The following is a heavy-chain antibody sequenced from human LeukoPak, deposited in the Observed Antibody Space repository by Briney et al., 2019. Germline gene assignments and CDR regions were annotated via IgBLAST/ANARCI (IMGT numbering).Heavy chain of an antibody. D-gene: IGHD3-3*01. CDR2: IKQDGSEK. Sequence: PGGSLRLSCAASGFTFSSYWMSWVRQAPGKGLEWVANIKQDGSEKYYVDSVKGRFPISRDNAKNSLYLQMNSLRAEDTAVYYCASGWYFGVVNAWGQGTLVTVSS. J-gene: IGHJ5*02. CDR1: GFTFSSYW. V-gene: IGHV3-7*01. CDR3: ASGWYFGVVNA.